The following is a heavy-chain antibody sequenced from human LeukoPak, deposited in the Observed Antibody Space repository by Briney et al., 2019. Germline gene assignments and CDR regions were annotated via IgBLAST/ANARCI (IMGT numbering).Heavy chain of an antibody. CDR1: GGSISSSSYN. V-gene: IGHV4-39*07. CDR3: ARVVGSGSYFRTYWYFDL. Sequence: SETLSLTCTVSGGSISSSSYNWGWIRQPPGKGLEWIGEINHSGSTNYNPSLKSRVTISVDTSKNQFSLKLSSVTAADTAVYYCARVVGSGSYFRTYWYFDLWGRGTLVTVSS. D-gene: IGHD3-10*01. CDR2: INHSGST. J-gene: IGHJ2*01.